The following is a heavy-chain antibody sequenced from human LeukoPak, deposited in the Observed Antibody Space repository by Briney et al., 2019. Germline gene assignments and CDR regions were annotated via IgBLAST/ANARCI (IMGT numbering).Heavy chain of an antibody. CDR2: ITLSSSSI. Sequence: GGSLRLSCAASGFNFNNYNMNWVRQAPGKGLEWVSYITLSSSSIYYADSVKGRFTISRDNSKNTLYLQMNSLRAEDTAVYYCARPLYGSGFDYWGQGTLVTVSS. CDR3: ARPLYGSGFDY. J-gene: IGHJ4*02. V-gene: IGHV3-48*01. D-gene: IGHD3-10*01. CDR1: GFNFNNYN.